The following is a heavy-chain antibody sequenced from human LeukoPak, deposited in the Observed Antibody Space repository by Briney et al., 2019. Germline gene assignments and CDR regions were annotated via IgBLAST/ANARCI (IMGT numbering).Heavy chain of an antibody. CDR1: GFTFSSFL. D-gene: IGHD1-1*01. CDR2: IKHDGSEK. Sequence: GGSLRLSCAASGFTFSSFLMSWVRQAPGKGLEWVANIKHDGSEKYYVDSVKGRFTISRDNAKNSLYLQMNSLRVEDTAVYYCARSRTAGVWGQGTTVTVSS. V-gene: IGHV3-7*04. J-gene: IGHJ6*02. CDR3: ARSRTAGV.